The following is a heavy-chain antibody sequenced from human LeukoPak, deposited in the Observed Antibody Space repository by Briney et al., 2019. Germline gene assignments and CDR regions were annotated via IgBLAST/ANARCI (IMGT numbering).Heavy chain of an antibody. V-gene: IGHV4-30-2*01. CDR1: GGSISSGGYS. CDR2: IYHSGST. D-gene: IGHD3-3*01. CDR3: ARANYDFWSGSQRYWFDP. J-gene: IGHJ5*02. Sequence: SQTLSLTCAVSGGSISSGGYSWSWIRQPPGKGLEWIGYIYHSGSTYYNPSLKSRVTVSVDRSKNQFSLKLSSVTAADTAVYYCARANYDFWSGSQRYWFDPWGQGTPVTVSS.